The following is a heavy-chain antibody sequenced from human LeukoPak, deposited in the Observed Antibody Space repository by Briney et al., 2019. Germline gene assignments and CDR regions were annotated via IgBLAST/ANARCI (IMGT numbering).Heavy chain of an antibody. V-gene: IGHV4-39*07. CDR3: ARDQSSRDDYYFDY. J-gene: IGHJ4*02. D-gene: IGHD1-1*01. CDR1: GGSISSSSYY. CDR2: IYYSGST. Sequence: PSETLSLTCTVSGGSISSSSYYWGWIRQPPGKGLEWIGSIYYSGSTYYNPSLKSRVTISVDTSKNQFSLKLSSVTAADTAVYYCARDQSSRDDYYFDYWGQGTLVTVSS.